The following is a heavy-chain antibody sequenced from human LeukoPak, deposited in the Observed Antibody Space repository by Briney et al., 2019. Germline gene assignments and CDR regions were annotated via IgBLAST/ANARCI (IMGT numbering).Heavy chain of an antibody. CDR1: GFTFSSYA. J-gene: IGHJ5*02. D-gene: IGHD3-3*01. V-gene: IGHV3-23*01. Sequence: PGGSLRLSCAASGFTFSSYAMSWVRQAPGKGLEWVSAISGSGGSTYYADSVKGRFTISRDNSKSTLYLQMNSLRAEDTAVYYCANTNMVFWSGYSFWFDPWGQGTLVTVSS. CDR2: ISGSGGST. CDR3: ANTNMVFWSGYSFWFDP.